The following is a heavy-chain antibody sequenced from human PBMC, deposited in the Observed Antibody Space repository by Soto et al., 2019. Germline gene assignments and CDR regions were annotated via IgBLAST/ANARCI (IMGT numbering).Heavy chain of an antibody. CDR2: SSGSGGST. CDR1: GFTFSSYA. CDR3: ARRGSGSYYDY. Sequence: EVQLLESGGGLVQPGGSLRLSCAASGFTFSSYAMRWVRQAPVKGLEWVSASSGSGGSTYYADSVKGRFTISRDNSKNTRYLQMNSLRAEDTAVYYWARRGSGSYYDYWGQGTLVTVSS. V-gene: IGHV3-23*01. J-gene: IGHJ4*02. D-gene: IGHD1-26*01.